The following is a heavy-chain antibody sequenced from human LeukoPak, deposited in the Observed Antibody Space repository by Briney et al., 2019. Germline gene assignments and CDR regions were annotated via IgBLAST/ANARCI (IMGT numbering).Heavy chain of an antibody. CDR1: GFTFSDYN. CDR3: AKGYSYGLDY. D-gene: IGHD5-18*01. CDR2: ITISTGII. Sequence: PGGSLRLSCAASGFTFSDYNMNWVRQAPGKGLEWVAYITISTGIIYYADSVKGRFTISRDNSKNTLYLQMNSLRAEDTAVYYCAKGYSYGLDYWGQGTLVTVSS. J-gene: IGHJ4*02. V-gene: IGHV3-48*01.